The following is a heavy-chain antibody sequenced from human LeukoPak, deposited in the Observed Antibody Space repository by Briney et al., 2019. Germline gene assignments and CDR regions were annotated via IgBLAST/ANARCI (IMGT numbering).Heavy chain of an antibody. CDR1: GGSFSGYY. CDR2: IIHSGST. CDR3: ARNWNDGSVDY. J-gene: IGHJ4*02. Sequence: SETLSLTCAVYGGSFSGYYWSWIRQPPGKGLEWIGEIIHSGSTNYNPSLKSRITISVGTSKNQFSLKLSSVTAADTAVYYCARNWNDGSVDYWGPGTVVTVSS. V-gene: IGHV4-34*12. D-gene: IGHD1-1*01.